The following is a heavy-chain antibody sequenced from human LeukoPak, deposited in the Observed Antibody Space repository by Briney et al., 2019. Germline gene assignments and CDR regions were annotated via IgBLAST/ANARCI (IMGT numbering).Heavy chain of an antibody. Sequence: ASVKVSCKASGYTFTGYYMHWVRQAPGQGLEWMGWINPNSGGTNYAQKFQGRVTMTRDTSISTAYMELSRLRSDDTAVYYCARDSRYCSGGSCSFWFDPWGQGTLVTVSS. CDR3: ARDSRYCSGGSCSFWFDP. V-gene: IGHV1-2*02. D-gene: IGHD2-15*01. J-gene: IGHJ5*02. CDR1: GYTFTGYY. CDR2: INPNSGGT.